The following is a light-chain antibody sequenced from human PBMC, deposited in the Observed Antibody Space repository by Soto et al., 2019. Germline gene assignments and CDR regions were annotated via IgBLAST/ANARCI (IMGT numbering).Light chain of an antibody. CDR2: VAS. CDR1: QPISNW. CDR3: QHYNSYSEA. V-gene: IGKV1D-16*01. J-gene: IGKJ1*01. Sequence: DIQMTQSPSSLSASVGDRVTITCRASQPISNWLAWYQQKPGKAPKLLIYVASALHSEVPSRFSGSGSGTDFTLTISSLQPDDFATYYCQHYNSYSEAFGQGTKVDIK.